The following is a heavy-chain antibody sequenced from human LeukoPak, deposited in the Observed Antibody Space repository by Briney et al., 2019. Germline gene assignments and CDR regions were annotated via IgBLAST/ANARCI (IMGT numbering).Heavy chain of an antibody. J-gene: IGHJ4*02. D-gene: IGHD1-26*01. Sequence: ASVKVSCKASGYTFTSYDISWVRQATGQGLEWMGWMNPNSGNTGYPQKFQGRVTMTRNTSINTAYMELSSLRSEDTAVYYCARGVTSGTYRNSDYWGQGTLVTVSS. CDR2: MNPNSGNT. CDR1: GYTFTSYD. CDR3: ARGVTSGTYRNSDY. V-gene: IGHV1-8*01.